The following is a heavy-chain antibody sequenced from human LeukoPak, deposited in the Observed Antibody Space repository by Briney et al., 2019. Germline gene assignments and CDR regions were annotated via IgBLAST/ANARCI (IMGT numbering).Heavy chain of an antibody. CDR3: ARSCGGDCYPDY. V-gene: IGHV3-21*01. J-gene: IGHJ4*02. Sequence: PGGSLRLSCAASGFTLSSYSMNWVRQAPGKGLEWVSSISSSSYIYYADSVKGRFTISRDNAKNSLYLQMNSLRAEDTAVYYCARSCGGDCYPDYWAQGTLVTVSS. CDR2: ISSSSYI. CDR1: GFTLSSYS. D-gene: IGHD2-21*02.